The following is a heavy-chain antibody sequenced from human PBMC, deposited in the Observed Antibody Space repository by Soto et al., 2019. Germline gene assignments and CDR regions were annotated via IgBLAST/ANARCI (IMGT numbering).Heavy chain of an antibody. J-gene: IGHJ3*02. Sequence: SVKVSCKASGGTFSSYAISWVRQAPGQGLEWMGGIIPIFGTANYAQKFQGRVTITADKSTSTAYMELSSLRSEDTAVYYCASRYYDSSGYWGAFDIWGQGTMVTVS. CDR1: GGTFSSYA. D-gene: IGHD3-22*01. CDR3: ASRYYDSSGYWGAFDI. CDR2: IIPIFGTA. V-gene: IGHV1-69*06.